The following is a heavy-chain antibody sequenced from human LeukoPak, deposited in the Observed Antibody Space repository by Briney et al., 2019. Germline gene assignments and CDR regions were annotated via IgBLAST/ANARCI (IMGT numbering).Heavy chain of an antibody. CDR3: ARDGHDYVWGSYRPIDY. D-gene: IGHD3-16*02. V-gene: IGHV3-48*01. Sequence: PGGSLRLSCAASGFTFSSYSMTWVRQAPGKGLEWVSYISSSSSTIYYADSVKGRFTISRDNAKNSLYLQMNSLRAEDTAVYYCARDGHDYVWGSYRPIDYWGQGTLVTVSS. CDR2: ISSSSSTI. CDR1: GFTFSSYS. J-gene: IGHJ4*02.